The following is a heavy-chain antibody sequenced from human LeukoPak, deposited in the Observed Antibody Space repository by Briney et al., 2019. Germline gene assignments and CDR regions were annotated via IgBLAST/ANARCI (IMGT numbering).Heavy chain of an antibody. CDR1: GFTFSSYS. V-gene: IGHV3-21*01. D-gene: IGHD5-12*01. Sequence: PGGSLRLSCAASGFTFSSYSMNWVRLAPGKGLEWVSSISSSSSYIYYADSVKGRFTISRDNAKNSLYLQMNGLRGEDTAVYYCAKGPGARGPFNWFDPWGQGTTVTVSS. CDR2: ISSSSSYI. J-gene: IGHJ5*02. CDR3: AKGPGARGPFNWFDP.